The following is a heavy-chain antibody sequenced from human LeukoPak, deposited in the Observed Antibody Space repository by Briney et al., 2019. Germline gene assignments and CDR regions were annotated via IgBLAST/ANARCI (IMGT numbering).Heavy chain of an antibody. Sequence: GGSLRLSCAASGFTFSNYGMHWVRQAPGKGLEWVTFIRYDGGNKYYTDSVNGRFTISRDNSKNTLYLQMNSLRVEDTAMYYCAKVEMATSPGGIDYWGQGTLVTVSS. V-gene: IGHV3-30*02. CDR3: AKVEMATSPGGIDY. CDR1: GFTFSNYG. J-gene: IGHJ4*02. CDR2: IRYDGGNK. D-gene: IGHD5-24*01.